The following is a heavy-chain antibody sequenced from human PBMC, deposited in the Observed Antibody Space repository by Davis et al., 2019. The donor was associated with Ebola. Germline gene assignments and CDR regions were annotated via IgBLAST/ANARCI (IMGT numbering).Heavy chain of an antibody. CDR2: IIPIFGTA. J-gene: IGHJ6*02. CDR3: ARSSTPVQTRGHYYYGMDV. CDR1: GGTFSSYA. D-gene: IGHD3-10*01. Sequence: SVKVSCKASGGTFSSYAISWVRQAPGQGLEWMGGIIPIFGTANYAQKFQGRVTITADESTSTAYMELSSLRSEDTAVYYCARSSTPVQTRGHYYYGMDVWGQGTTVTVSS. V-gene: IGHV1-69*13.